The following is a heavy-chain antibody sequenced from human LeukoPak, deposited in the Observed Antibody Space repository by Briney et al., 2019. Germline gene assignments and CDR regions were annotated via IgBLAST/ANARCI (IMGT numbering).Heavy chain of an antibody. D-gene: IGHD2-2*01. Sequence: GGSLRLSCAASGFTFSDYYMSWIRQAPGKGLEWVSYISSSGSTIYYADSVKGRFTISRDNAKNSLYLQMNSLRAEDTAVYYCARGSIPAPTGYYYYYYMDVWGKGTTVTVSS. J-gene: IGHJ6*03. CDR2: ISSSGSTI. V-gene: IGHV3-11*04. CDR1: GFTFSDYY. CDR3: ARGSIPAPTGYYYYYYMDV.